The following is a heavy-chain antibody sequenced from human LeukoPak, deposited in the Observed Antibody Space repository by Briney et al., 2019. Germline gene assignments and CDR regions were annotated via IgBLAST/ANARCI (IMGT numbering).Heavy chain of an antibody. Sequence: GGSLRLSCAASGFTFSSYGMHWVRQAPGKGLEWVAFIRYDGSNKYYADSVKGRFTISRDNFQNTLYLQMGSLTPEDMAIYYCARDSAASGWSEFDCWGQGTLVTVSS. CDR2: IRYDGSNK. CDR1: GFTFSSYG. J-gene: IGHJ4*02. D-gene: IGHD6-19*01. CDR3: ARDSAASGWSEFDC. V-gene: IGHV3-30*02.